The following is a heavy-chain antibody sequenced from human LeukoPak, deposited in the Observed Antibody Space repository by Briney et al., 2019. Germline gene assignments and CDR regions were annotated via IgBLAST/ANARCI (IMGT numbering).Heavy chain of an antibody. CDR3: AREGYFDSSGPSG. J-gene: IGHJ4*02. Sequence: GGSLRLSCAASGFTVSYNYMSWVRQAPGKGLEWVSLIYSGGSTYYADSVKGRFTISRDNSKNTLYLQMNSLRAEDTAVYYCAREGYFDSSGPSGWGQGTLVTVSS. CDR2: IYSGGST. D-gene: IGHD3-22*01. V-gene: IGHV3-66*01. CDR1: GFTVSYNY.